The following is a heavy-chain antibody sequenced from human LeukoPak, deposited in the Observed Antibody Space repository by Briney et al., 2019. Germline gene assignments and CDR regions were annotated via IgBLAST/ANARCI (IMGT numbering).Heavy chain of an antibody. CDR3: ARDPLTMVRGVYYYYGMDV. CDR1: GFTVSSNY. J-gene: IGHJ6*02. V-gene: IGHV3-66*01. D-gene: IGHD3-10*01. Sequence: QPGGSLRLSCAASGFTVSSNYMSWVRQAPRKGLEWVSVIYSGGSTYYADSVKGRFTISRDNSKNTLYLQMNSLRAEDTAVYYCARDPLTMVRGVYYYYGMDVWGQGTTVTVSS. CDR2: IYSGGST.